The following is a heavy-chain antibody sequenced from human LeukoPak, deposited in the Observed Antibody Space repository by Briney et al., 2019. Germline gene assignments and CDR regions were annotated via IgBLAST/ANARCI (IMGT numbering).Heavy chain of an antibody. J-gene: IGHJ4*02. CDR3: ARRYYGDYYFDY. D-gene: IGHD4-17*01. Sequence: GGSLRLSCAASGFTFTSYSMNWVRQAPGKGLEWVSYISSTSSTIYYADSVKGRFTISRDNAKSSLYLQMNSLGAEDTAVYYCARRYYGDYYFDYWGQGTLVTVSS. V-gene: IGHV3-48*01. CDR2: ISSTSSTI. CDR1: GFTFTSYS.